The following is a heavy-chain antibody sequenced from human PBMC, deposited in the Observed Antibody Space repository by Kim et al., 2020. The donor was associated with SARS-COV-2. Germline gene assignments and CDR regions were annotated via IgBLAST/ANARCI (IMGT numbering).Heavy chain of an antibody. CDR2: LFPGGSS. CDR1: GGSIRGHF. D-gene: IGHD1-26*01. Sequence: SETLSLTWTISGGSIRGHFWSWIRQSAGKGLEFVGRLFPGGSSDYSPSLMSRVAMSSDTSTNKVSLTLRSVTAADTAVYYCARDRRGVNGTYYYDDWGQGILVTVSS. J-gene: IGHJ4*02. CDR3: ARDRRGVNGTYYYDD. V-gene: IGHV4-4*07.